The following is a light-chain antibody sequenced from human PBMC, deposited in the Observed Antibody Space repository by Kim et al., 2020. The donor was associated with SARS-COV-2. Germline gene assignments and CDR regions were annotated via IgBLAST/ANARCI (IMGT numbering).Light chain of an antibody. Sequence: EIVLTQSPGTLSLSPGERATLSCRASQSVSSSYLAWYQQKPGQAPRLLNYGASSRATGIPDRFSGSGSGTDFTLTISRLEPEDFAVYYCQQYGSSPLWTFGQGTKVDIK. CDR1: QSVSSSY. CDR3: QQYGSSPLWT. CDR2: GAS. V-gene: IGKV3-20*01. J-gene: IGKJ1*01.